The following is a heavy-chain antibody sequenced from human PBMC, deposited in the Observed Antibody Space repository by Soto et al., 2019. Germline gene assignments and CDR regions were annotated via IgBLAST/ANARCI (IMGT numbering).Heavy chain of an antibody. J-gene: IGHJ5*02. V-gene: IGHV4-39*01. D-gene: IGHD6-13*01. CDR3: ARLLRGSSWYEWFDP. CDR1: GGSISSSSYY. Sequence: SETLSLTCTVSGGSISSSSYYWGWIRQPPGKGLEWIGSIYYSGSTYYNPSLKSRVTISVDTSKNQFSLKLSSVTAADTAVYYCARLLRGSSWYEWFDPWGQGTLVTVSS. CDR2: IYYSGST.